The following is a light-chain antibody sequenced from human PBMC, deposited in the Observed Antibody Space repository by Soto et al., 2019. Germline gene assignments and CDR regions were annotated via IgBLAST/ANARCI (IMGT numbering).Light chain of an antibody. CDR2: GAY. Sequence: EIVLTQSPGTLSVSPGERATLSCRASQSVSSALAWYHQTPGQAPGLIIYGAYTRATGIPARFSGSASGTEFTLTIKRLHSEDLSVYYCQQSNNWPRPFGQFTKVDIK. V-gene: IGKV3-15*01. CDR3: QQSNNWPRP. J-gene: IGKJ1*01. CDR1: QSVSSA.